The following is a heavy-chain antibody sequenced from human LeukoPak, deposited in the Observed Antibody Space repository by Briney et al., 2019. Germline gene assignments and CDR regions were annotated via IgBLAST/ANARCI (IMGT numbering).Heavy chain of an antibody. CDR2: INWNGGST. J-gene: IGHJ4*02. CDR1: GFTFDDYG. V-gene: IGHV3-20*04. D-gene: IGHD3-22*01. CDR3: ARAYYDSSGYLTSDY. Sequence: GGSLRLSCAASGFTFDDYGMSWVRQAPGKGLEWVSGINWNGGSTGYADSVKGRFTISRDNAKNSLYLQMNSLRAEDTALYYYARAYYDSSGYLTSDYWGQGTLVTVSS.